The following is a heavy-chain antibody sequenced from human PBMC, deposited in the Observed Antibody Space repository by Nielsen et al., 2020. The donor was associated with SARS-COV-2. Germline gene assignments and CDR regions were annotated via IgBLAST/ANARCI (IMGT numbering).Heavy chain of an antibody. CDR2: ISHSGNYM. CDR3: ARTGRNMVNYYGMDV. D-gene: IGHD5-18*01. V-gene: IGHV3-21*05. Sequence: GESLKISCEASGFNFSQYTMNWVRQAPGKGLEWVSYISHSGNYMIYADSVKGRLTISRDNARNSVYLQMNSLGAEDTAVYYCARTGRNMVNYYGMDVWGQGTTVTVSS. J-gene: IGHJ6*02. CDR1: GFNFSQYT.